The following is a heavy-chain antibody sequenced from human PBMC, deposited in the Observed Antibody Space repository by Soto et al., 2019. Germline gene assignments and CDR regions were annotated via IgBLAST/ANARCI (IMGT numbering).Heavy chain of an antibody. CDR3: ASGRITVVGSRAYYSMDV. Sequence: ASVKVSCKAYGGNPGNSAISWVRQAPGQGLEWVGGIIPVFGIVKYAQKFQGRVTITADESTNTAYMDLGSLRSEDSAVYYCASGRITVVGSRAYYSMDVWGQGTTVTVSS. CDR1: GGNPGNSA. CDR2: IIPVFGIV. J-gene: IGHJ6*02. D-gene: IGHD6-19*01. V-gene: IGHV1-69*13.